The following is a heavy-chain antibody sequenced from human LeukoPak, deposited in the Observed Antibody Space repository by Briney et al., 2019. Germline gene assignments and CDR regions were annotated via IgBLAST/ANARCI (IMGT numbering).Heavy chain of an antibody. D-gene: IGHD2-2*01. V-gene: IGHV3-33*05. Sequence: GRSLRLSCAASGFTFRNYGMEWVRQAPGKGLEWVAGIQSNGRNKYYVDSVKGRFAISRDNSKSTLYLQVNSLRVEDTALYYCARESEGGTGTSCPDYWGQGTLVTVSS. CDR3: ARESEGGTGTSCPDY. J-gene: IGHJ4*02. CDR1: GFTFRNYG. CDR2: IQSNGRNK.